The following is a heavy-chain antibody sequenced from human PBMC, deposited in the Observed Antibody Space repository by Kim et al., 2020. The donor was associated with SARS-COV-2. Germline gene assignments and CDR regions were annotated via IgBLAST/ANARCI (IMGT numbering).Heavy chain of an antibody. J-gene: IGHJ3*02. V-gene: IGHV3-33*08. CDR1: GFTFSSYG. CDR2: IWYDGSNK. CDR3: ASGDTMIVGDDAFDI. Sequence: GGSLRLSCAASGFTFSSYGMHWVRQAPGKGLEWVAVIWYDGSNKYYADSVKGRFTISRDNSKNTLYLQMNSLRAEDTAVYYCASGDTMIVGDDAFDIWGQGTMVTVSS. D-gene: IGHD3-22*01.